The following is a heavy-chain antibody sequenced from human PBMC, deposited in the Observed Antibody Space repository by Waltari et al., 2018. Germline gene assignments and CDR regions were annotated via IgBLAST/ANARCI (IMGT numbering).Heavy chain of an antibody. D-gene: IGHD5-12*01. J-gene: IGHJ4*01. V-gene: IGHV1-2*02. CDR2: INCNTGDR. CDR3: AREDIVATKVFDD. Sequence: QVPLVQSGAEVKKPGASVEVTCKTAGYTVTAYYMHWVQQAPGQGLEWMGWINCNTGDRDDAQKFRGRVTMTRETSLTTVYMEMNRLTSDDTAVYYCAREDIVATKVFDDWGHGTLVTVSS. CDR1: GYTVTAYY.